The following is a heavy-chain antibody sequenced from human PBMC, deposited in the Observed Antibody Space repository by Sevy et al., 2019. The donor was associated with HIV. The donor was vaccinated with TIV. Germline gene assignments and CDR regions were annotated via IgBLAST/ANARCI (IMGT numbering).Heavy chain of an antibody. J-gene: IGHJ5*02. CDR2: INHSGST. CDR3: ARAPPVVVVPGAPSWFDP. V-gene: IGHV4-34*01. Sequence: KPPETLSLTCAVYGGSFSGYYWNWIRQSPGKGLEWIGEINHSGSTHYNPSLKSRVTISVDTSKNQFSLRLNSVTAADTAVYYCARAPPVVVVPGAPSWFDPWGQGTLVTVSS. CDR1: GGSFSGYY. D-gene: IGHD2-2*01.